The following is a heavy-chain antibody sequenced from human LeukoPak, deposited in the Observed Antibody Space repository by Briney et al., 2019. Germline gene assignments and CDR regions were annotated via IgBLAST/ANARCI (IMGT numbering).Heavy chain of an antibody. CDR2: IYTSGST. D-gene: IGHD2-2*01. J-gene: IGHJ5*02. CDR1: GGSISSYY. Sequence: PSKTLSLTCTVSGGSISSYYWSWIRQPAGKGLEWIRRIYTSGSTNYNPSLKSRVTMSVDTSKNQFSLKLSSVTAADTAVYYCARGGRRRCSSTSCYGFDPWGQGTLVTVSS. CDR3: ARGGRRRCSSTSCYGFDP. V-gene: IGHV4-4*07.